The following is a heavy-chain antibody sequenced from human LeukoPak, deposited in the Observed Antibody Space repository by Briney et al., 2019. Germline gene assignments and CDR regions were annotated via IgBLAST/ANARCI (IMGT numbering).Heavy chain of an antibody. CDR3: AKGRDSWGNKIDY. V-gene: IGHV3-30*18. CDR1: GFTFSNYG. Sequence: GGSLRLSCAASGFTFSNYGMHWVRQAPGKGLEWVTVISYDGSYQYYADSVKGRFTISRDNSKNTLYLQMNSLRGEDTAVYYCAKGRDSWGNKIDYWGQGTLVTVSS. J-gene: IGHJ4*02. CDR2: ISYDGSYQ. D-gene: IGHD2/OR15-2a*01.